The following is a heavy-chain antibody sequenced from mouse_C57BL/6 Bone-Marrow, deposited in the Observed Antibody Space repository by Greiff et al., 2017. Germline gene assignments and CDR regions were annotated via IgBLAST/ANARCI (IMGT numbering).Heavy chain of an antibody. V-gene: IGHV1-18*01. D-gene: IGHD2-10*01. CDR1: GYTFTDYN. Sequence: EVQLQQSGPELVKPGASVKISCKASGYTFTDYNMDWVKQSHGKSLEWIGDINPNNGGTIYNQKFKGKATLTVDKSSSTAYMELRSLTSEDTAVYDYARGPTMVTAAWFAYWGQGNLVTVSA. J-gene: IGHJ3*01. CDR3: ARGPTMVTAAWFAY. CDR2: INPNNGGT.